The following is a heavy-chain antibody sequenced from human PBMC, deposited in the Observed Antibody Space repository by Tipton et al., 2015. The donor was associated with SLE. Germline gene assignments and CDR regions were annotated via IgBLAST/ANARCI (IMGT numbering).Heavy chain of an antibody. D-gene: IGHD3-3*01. J-gene: IGHJ4*02. V-gene: IGHV3-7*03. Sequence: GSLRLSCIVSGFTFSNNWMAWVRQAPGKGLEWVAHIREDGSEKFHVDSVRGRFAISRDNAKNILYLEMNSLRAEDTAMYYCAKANWDFWSGYQVFESWGQGTLVTISS. CDR2: IREDGSEK. CDR3: AKANWDFWSGYQVFES. CDR1: GFTFSNNW.